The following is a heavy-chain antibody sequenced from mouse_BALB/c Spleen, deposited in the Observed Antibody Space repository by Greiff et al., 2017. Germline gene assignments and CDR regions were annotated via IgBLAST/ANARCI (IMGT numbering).Heavy chain of an antibody. Sequence: EVQGVESGGGLVQPGGSRKLSCAASGFTFSSFGMHWVRQAPEKGLEWVAYISSGSSTIYYADTVKGRFTISRDNPKNTLFLQMTSLRSEDTAMYYCAREGDYWGEGTTLTVST. J-gene: IGHJ2*01. V-gene: IGHV5-17*02. CDR1: GFTFSSFG. CDR3: AREGDY. CDR2: ISSGSSTI.